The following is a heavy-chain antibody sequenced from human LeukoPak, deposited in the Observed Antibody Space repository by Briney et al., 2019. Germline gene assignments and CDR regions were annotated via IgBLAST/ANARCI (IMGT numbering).Heavy chain of an antibody. CDR1: RVTFSNYA. CDR2: ISGSGGGT. J-gene: IGHJ6*03. Sequence: GGSLRLSCAASRVTFSNYAMRWVRQAPGKGLEWVAGISGSGGGTYYADSVKGRFTISRDNSRNTLYLQMNSLRVEDTAVYYCAKAAGMVISFRYYYMDVWGKGTTVTVSS. D-gene: IGHD3-3*01. CDR3: AKAAGMVISFRYYYMDV. V-gene: IGHV3-23*01.